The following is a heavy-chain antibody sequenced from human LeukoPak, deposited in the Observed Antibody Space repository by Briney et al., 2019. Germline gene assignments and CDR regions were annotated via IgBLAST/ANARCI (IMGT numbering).Heavy chain of an antibody. V-gene: IGHV3-21*01. J-gene: IGHJ6*04. CDR2: ITGNGNYI. D-gene: IGHD3-10*02. CDR1: GFTFSRND. CDR3: AELGITMIGGV. Sequence: GGSLRLSCAASGFTFSRNDMNWVRQAPGKGLEWVSSITGNGNYIYYADSVKGRFTISRDNAKNSLFLQMNSLRAEDTAVYYCAELGITMIGGVWGKGTTVTISS.